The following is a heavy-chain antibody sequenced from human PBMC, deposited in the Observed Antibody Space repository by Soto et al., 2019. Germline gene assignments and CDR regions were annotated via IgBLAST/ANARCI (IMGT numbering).Heavy chain of an antibody. D-gene: IGHD2-2*01. CDR3: AKGAFIVVVPAAMASLDV. CDR1: GFTFSSYA. J-gene: IGHJ6*04. Sequence: GGSLRLSCAASGFTFSSYAMSWVRQAPGKGLEWVSAISGSGGSTYYADSVKGRFTISRDNSKNTLYLQMNSLRAEDTAVYYCAKGAFIVVVPAAMASLDVWGKGTTVTVSS. CDR2: ISGSGGST. V-gene: IGHV3-23*01.